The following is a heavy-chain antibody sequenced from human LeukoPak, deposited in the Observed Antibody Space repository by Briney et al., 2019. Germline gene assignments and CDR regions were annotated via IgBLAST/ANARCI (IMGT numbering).Heavy chain of an antibody. CDR1: GFTFSSYS. D-gene: IGHD6-19*01. J-gene: IGHJ4*02. Sequence: PGGSLRLSCAASGFTFSSYSMNWVRQAPGTGLEWVSFISSSSSYIYYADSVKGRFTISRDNAKNSLYLQMNSLRAEDTAVYYCARAGIGVAGPIDYWGQGTLVTVSS. CDR2: ISSSSSYI. CDR3: ARAGIGVAGPIDY. V-gene: IGHV3-21*01.